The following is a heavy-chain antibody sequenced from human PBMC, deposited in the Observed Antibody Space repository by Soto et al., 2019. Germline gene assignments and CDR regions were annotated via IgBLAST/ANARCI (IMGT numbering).Heavy chain of an antibody. D-gene: IGHD2-15*01. CDR1: GFTFSTFA. Sequence: GGSLRLSCAASGFTFSTFAMNWVRQAPGGGLEWLSSISGSGDSKYYPDSVKGRFTISRDNSKNTLYLQMNSLRAEDTAVYFCAKDRVAYCSGGTCQGVFDYWGQGSLVTVSS. CDR2: ISGSGDSK. CDR3: AKDRVAYCSGGTCQGVFDY. J-gene: IGHJ4*02. V-gene: IGHV3-23*01.